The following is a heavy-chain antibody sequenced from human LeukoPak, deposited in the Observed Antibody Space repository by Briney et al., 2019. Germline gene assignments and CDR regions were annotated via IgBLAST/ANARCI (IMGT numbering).Heavy chain of an antibody. CDR2: INHSGSI. CDR3: ARGLGTAAYSDFWCGSGVHNWFDP. D-gene: IGHD3-3*01. Sequence: PSETLSLTCCVCGGSLNCFFWSWLGQSPGKGLEWIGEINHSGSINYNPSLKSRVTISVDTSKNQFSLKLSSVTAADTSVYYCARGLGTAAYSDFWCGSGVHNWFDPWGQGTLVTVAS. CDR1: GGSLNCFF. J-gene: IGHJ5*02. V-gene: IGHV4-34*01.